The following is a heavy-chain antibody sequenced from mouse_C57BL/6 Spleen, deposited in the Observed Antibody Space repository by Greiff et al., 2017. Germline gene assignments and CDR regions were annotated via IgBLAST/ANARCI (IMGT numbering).Heavy chain of an antibody. CDR2: IHPNSGST. CDR1: GYTFTSYW. V-gene: IGHV1-64*01. CDR3: ARHYYDYDENYFDY. Sequence: QVQLKQPGAELVKPGASVKLSCKASGYTFTSYWMHWVKQRPGQGLEWIGMIHPNSGSTNYNEKFKSKATLTVDKSSSTAYMQLSSLTSEDSAVYYCARHYYDYDENYFDYWGQGTTLTVSS. J-gene: IGHJ2*01. D-gene: IGHD2-4*01.